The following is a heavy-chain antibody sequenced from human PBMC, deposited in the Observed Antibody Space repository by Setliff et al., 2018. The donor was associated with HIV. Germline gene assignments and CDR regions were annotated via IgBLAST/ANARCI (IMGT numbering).Heavy chain of an antibody. CDR1: GFALTDFE. CDR3: ARGVRGVVNGMDV. D-gene: IGHD3-10*01. J-gene: IGHJ6*02. V-gene: IGHV3-48*03. CDR2: ITVNGRTT. Sequence: GGSLRLSCAASGFALTDFEVSWVRQAPGKGLEWISYITVNGRTTHYADSVKGRFTISRDNAKNTLYLQMNSLRAEDTAVYYCARGVRGVVNGMDVWGQGTTVTVSS.